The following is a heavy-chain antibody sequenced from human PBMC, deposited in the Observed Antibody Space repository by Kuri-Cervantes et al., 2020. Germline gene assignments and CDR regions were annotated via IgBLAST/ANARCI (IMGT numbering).Heavy chain of an antibody. CDR3: ARVLGDCTAGGCHSDY. Sequence: SLKISCAASGFNFNDYAMHWVRQAPGKGLEWVSGISRNSGVIGYADSVKGRFTISKDNSRNTLYVHVNDLRVEDTAVYYCARVLGDCTAGGCHSDYWGQGTLVTVSS. D-gene: IGHD2-8*02. J-gene: IGHJ4*02. V-gene: IGHV3-9*01. CDR1: GFNFNDYA. CDR2: ISRNSGVI.